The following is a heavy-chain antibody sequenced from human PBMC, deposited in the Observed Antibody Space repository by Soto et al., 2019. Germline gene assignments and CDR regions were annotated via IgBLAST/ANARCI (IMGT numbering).Heavy chain of an antibody. D-gene: IGHD1-26*01. V-gene: IGHV3-9*01. Sequence: EVQLVESGGGLVQPGRSLRLSCAASGFTFDDYAMHWVRQAPGKGLEWVSGISWNSGLIGYVDSVKGRFTISRDNAKNSLYLKMNSLRAEDTAVYYCTKDKVVGATLYCFDYWGQGTLVTVS. CDR1: GFTFDDYA. J-gene: IGHJ4*02. CDR2: ISWNSGLI. CDR3: TKDKVVGATLYCFDY.